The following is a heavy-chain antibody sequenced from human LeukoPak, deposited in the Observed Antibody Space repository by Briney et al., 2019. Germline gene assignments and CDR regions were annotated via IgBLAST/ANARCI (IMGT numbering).Heavy chain of an antibody. Sequence: GSLRLSCAASGFIFSSYAMSWVRQAPGKGLEWIGYIYYSGSTNYNPSLKSRVTISVDTSKNQFSLKLSSVTAADTAVYYCASGYDGQPGVVDYWGQGTLVTVSS. CDR1: GFIFSSYA. D-gene: IGHD5-12*01. CDR2: IYYSGST. V-gene: IGHV4-59*01. J-gene: IGHJ4*02. CDR3: ASGYDGQPGVVDY.